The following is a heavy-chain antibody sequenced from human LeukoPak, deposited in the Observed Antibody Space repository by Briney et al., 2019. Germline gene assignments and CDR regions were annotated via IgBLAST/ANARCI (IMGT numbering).Heavy chain of an antibody. J-gene: IGHJ4*02. Sequence: SGGSLRLSCTASGFAFDDYTMHWVRQVPGKGLEWVSLISWDGSSTYYADSVKGRFTISRDNSKDSLYLQMNTLRSDDTALYYCAKGGEYYGSGSYYPFDHWGQGTLVTVSS. CDR3: AKGGEYYGSGSYYPFDH. V-gene: IGHV3-43*01. CDR1: GFAFDDYT. CDR2: ISWDGSST. D-gene: IGHD3-10*01.